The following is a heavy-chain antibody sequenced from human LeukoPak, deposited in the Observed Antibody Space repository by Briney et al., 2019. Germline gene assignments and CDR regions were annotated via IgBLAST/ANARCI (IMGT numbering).Heavy chain of an antibody. V-gene: IGHV1-69*01. CDR3: ARSSSSWYQESYYYYGLDV. J-gene: IGHJ6*02. D-gene: IGHD6-13*01. CDR2: IIPLFGTA. Sequence: SVKVSCKASGGTLSSYAISWVRQAPGQGLEWMGGIIPLFGTANYAQKFQGRVTITADESTSTAYMELSSLRSEDTAVYYCARSSSSWYQESYYYYGLDVWGQGTTVTVSS. CDR1: GGTLSSYA.